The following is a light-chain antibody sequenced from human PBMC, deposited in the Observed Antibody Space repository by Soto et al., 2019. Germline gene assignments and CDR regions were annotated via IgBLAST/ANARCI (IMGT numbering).Light chain of an antibody. J-gene: IGKJ1*01. V-gene: IGKV1-5*03. CDR2: KAS. Sequence: DIQMTQSPSTLSASVGDRVTITCRASQTISSWLAWYQQKPGKAPKLLIYKASTLKSEVPSRFSGSGSGTEFTLTISSLQPDDFATYYCQHYNSYSAAFGQGTKLDIK. CDR3: QHYNSYSAA. CDR1: QTISSW.